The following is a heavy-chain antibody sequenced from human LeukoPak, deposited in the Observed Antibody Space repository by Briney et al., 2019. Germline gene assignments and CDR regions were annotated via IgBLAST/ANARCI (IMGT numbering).Heavy chain of an antibody. Sequence: SETLSLTCAVYGGSFSGYYWSWIRQPPGKGLEWIGEINHSGSTNYNPSLKSRVTISVDTSKNQFSLKLSSVTAADTAVYYCARGWDRSSTSCYPYYYYYMDVWGKGTTVTVSS. CDR2: INHSGST. CDR3: ARGWDRSSTSCYPYYYYYMDV. CDR1: GGSFSGYY. V-gene: IGHV4-34*01. D-gene: IGHD2-2*01. J-gene: IGHJ6*03.